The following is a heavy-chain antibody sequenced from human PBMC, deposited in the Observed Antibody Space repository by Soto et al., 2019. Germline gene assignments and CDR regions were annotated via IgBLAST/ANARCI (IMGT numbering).Heavy chain of an antibody. CDR2: ISGSGGST. CDR3: AKGGYGSGRCFDY. V-gene: IGHV3-23*01. D-gene: IGHD3-10*01. Sequence: XGSLGLSCAASLFTFSSYAMSGVRQAPGKGLEWVSAISGSGGSTYYADSVKGRFTISRDNSTNTLYLQMNSLRAEDTAVYYCAKGGYGSGRCFDYWGQGTLVTVSS. CDR1: LFTFSSYA. J-gene: IGHJ4*02.